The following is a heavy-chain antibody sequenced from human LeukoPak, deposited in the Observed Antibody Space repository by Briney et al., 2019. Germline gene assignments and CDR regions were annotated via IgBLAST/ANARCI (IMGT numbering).Heavy chain of an antibody. D-gene: IGHD4-11*01. CDR2: SYDGGST. CDR3: ARHGSDYSFDY. CDR1: GGSISSSNW. J-gene: IGHJ4*02. V-gene: IGHV4-61*01. Sequence: SETLSLTCAVSGGSISSSNWWSWIRQPPGTGLEWIGYSYDGGSTNYSPSLKSRVTISVDTSKNKFSLKLSSVTAADTALYYCARHGSDYSFDYWGQGTLVTVSS.